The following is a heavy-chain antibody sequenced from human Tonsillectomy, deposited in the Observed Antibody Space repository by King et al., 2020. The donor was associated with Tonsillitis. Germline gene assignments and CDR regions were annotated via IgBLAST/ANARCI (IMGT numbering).Heavy chain of an antibody. CDR2: INWDGGST. CDR1: GFNFDDYT. J-gene: IGHJ4*02. D-gene: IGHD4-11*01. Sequence: VQLVESGGVVIQPVGSLRLSCAASGFNFDDYTMHWVRQAPGKGLEWVSLINWDGGSTSYADSVKGRFTISRDNSKDSLYLQMNSLRTEDSALYYCAKETTDGGIDYWGQGTLVTVSS. V-gene: IGHV3-43*01. CDR3: AKETTDGGIDY.